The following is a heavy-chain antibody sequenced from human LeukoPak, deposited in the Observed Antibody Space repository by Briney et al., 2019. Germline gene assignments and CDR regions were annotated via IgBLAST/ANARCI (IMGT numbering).Heavy chain of an antibody. CDR2: INHSGST. Sequence: SETLSLSCAVYGGSFSGYYWRWIRQPPGKGLEWIGEINHSGSTNYNPSLKSRVTISVDTSKNQFSLKLSSVTAADTAVYYCARAGSYYYYYGMDVWGQGTTVTVSS. J-gene: IGHJ6*02. CDR3: ARAGSYYYYYGMDV. V-gene: IGHV4-34*01. D-gene: IGHD3-10*01. CDR1: GGSFSGYY.